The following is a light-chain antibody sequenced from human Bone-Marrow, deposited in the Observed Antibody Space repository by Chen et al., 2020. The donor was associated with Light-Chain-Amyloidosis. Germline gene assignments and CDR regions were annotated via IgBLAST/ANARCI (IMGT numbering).Light chain of an antibody. Sequence: DIVVSRSPDCRAVSLVERDTINCKSSLTLLYSSSKKNYLAWYQQKIGQPPKLLFYWASTRAPGVPDRFNGSGSGTDFTLTINSLQAEDVAVYHCQQYYTPPFTFGPGTKV. CDR2: WAS. CDR1: LTLLYSSSKKNY. V-gene: IGKV4-1*01. CDR3: QQYYTPPFT. J-gene: IGKJ3*01.